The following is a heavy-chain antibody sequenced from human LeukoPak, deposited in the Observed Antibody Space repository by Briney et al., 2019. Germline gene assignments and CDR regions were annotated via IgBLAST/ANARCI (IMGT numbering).Heavy chain of an antibody. CDR2: IYYSGST. CDR1: GGSISSSSYY. CDR3: YGCGSWYVLGFDY. J-gene: IGHJ4*02. D-gene: IGHD6-13*01. Sequence: SETLSLTCTVSGGSISSSSYYWGWIRQPPGKGLEWIGSIYYSGSTYYNPSLKSRVTISVGTSKKQFSLKLSSVTAADTAAYYCYGCGSWYVLGFDYWGQGTLVTVSS. V-gene: IGHV4-39*01.